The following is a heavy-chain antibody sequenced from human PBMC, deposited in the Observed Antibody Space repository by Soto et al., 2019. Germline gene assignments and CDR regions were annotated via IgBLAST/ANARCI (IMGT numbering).Heavy chain of an antibody. CDR2: MNPSTGST. D-gene: IGHD1-7*01. CDR1: GYTFTSYD. V-gene: IGHV1-8*01. CDR3: ARGRLVAGTVDY. Sequence: QVQLVQSGAEVKKPGASVKVSCKASGYTFTSYDIKWVRQATGQGLEWMGWMNPSTGSTGFAQKCQGRVTMISNTSSSTAYLELSSLTSEDTAVYYCARGRLVAGTVDYWGQGTLVTVSS. J-gene: IGHJ4*02.